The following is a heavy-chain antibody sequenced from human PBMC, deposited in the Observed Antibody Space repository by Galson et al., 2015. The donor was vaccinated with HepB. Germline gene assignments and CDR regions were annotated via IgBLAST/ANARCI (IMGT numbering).Heavy chain of an antibody. V-gene: IGHV3-23*01. D-gene: IGHD4-23*01. CDR1: GFTFSGYA. Sequence: SLRLSCAASGFTFSGYAMSWVRQAPGKGLEWVSAISGSGGSTCYADSVKGRFTISRDNSKNTLYLQMNSLRAEDTAVYYCAKDKGDYGGTGAFDYWGQGTLVTVSS. J-gene: IGHJ4*02. CDR3: AKDKGDYGGTGAFDY. CDR2: ISGSGGST.